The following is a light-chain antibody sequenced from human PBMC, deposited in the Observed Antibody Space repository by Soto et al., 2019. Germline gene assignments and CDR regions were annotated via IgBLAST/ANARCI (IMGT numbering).Light chain of an antibody. CDR1: SSDVGGYNY. CDR3: CSYAGSYTLYV. CDR2: GVS. J-gene: IGLJ1*01. V-gene: IGLV2-11*01. Sequence: SALTQPRSVSGSPGQSVTISCTGTSSDVGGYNYVSWYQQHPGKAPKLMIYGVSKRPSGVPDRFSGSKSGNTASLTISGLQAEDEADYYCCSYAGSYTLYVFGTGTKLTVL.